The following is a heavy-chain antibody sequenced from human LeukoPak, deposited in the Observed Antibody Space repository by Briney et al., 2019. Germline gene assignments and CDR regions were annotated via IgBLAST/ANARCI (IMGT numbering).Heavy chain of an antibody. D-gene: IGHD2-2*01. CDR2: IWYDGSNK. V-gene: IGHV3-33*01. CDR3: ARDLRELHSTSYYFDY. J-gene: IGHJ4*02. CDR1: GFTFSSYG. Sequence: GRSLRLSCAASGFTFSSYGMHWVRQAPGKGLEWVAVIWYDGSNKYYADSVKGRFTISRDNSKNTLYLQMNSLRAEDTAVYYCARDLRELHSTSYYFDYWGQGTLVTVSS.